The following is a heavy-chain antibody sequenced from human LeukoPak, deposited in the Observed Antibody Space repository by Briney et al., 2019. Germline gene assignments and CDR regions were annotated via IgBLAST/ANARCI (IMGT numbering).Heavy chain of an antibody. J-gene: IGHJ4*02. D-gene: IGHD6-13*01. CDR3: AKEWSSTWYWLDY. Sequence: GGSLRLSCAPSGFTVSSSYMSWVRQAPGKGLEWVSIIYSSGSTYYADSVKGRFTISRDNSKNTLYLQMNSLRAEDTAVYYCAKEWSSTWYWLDYWGQGTLVTVSS. CDR1: GFTVSSSY. CDR2: IYSSGST. V-gene: IGHV3-66*01.